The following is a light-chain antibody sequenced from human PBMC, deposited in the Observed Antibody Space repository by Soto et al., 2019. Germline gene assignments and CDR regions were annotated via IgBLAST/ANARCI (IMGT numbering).Light chain of an antibody. Sequence: EIVLKQSPDTLSLSPGERATLSCRASQSVKNNYLAWYQQKPGQPPRFLIYDASSRATGIPDRFSGSGSGTDFTLTISRLEPEDFAVYYCQQDGSTPLTFGGGTKVDIK. CDR2: DAS. V-gene: IGKV3-20*01. J-gene: IGKJ4*01. CDR1: QSVKNNY. CDR3: QQDGSTPLT.